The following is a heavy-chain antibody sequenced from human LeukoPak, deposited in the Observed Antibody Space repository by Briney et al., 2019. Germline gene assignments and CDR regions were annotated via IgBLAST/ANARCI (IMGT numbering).Heavy chain of an antibody. CDR1: GFTLNSYA. Sequence: GGSLRLSCAASGFTLNSYAMSWVRQAPGKGLEWVSAISGSGGSTYHADPVKGRFPIARHNSKNTLHLQMNRRRAEATAVYYCAKDPMSGRYFDWLSKDYGMDVWGQGTTATVSS. V-gene: IGHV3-23*01. CDR2: ISGSGGST. J-gene: IGHJ6*02. CDR3: AKDPMSGRYFDWLSKDYGMDV. D-gene: IGHD3-9*01.